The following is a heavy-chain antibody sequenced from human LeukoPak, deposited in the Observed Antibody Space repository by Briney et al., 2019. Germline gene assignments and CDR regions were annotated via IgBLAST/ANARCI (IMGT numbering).Heavy chain of an antibody. CDR2: ITSDGSNT. Sequence: PGGSLRLSCAASGFTFSGYWMHWFRQAPGKGLVWVSRITSDGSNTKYADSVEGRFTISRDNAKNTLSLQMNSLRADDTAVYYCAGFSSGWEPLWGQGTLVTVSS. V-gene: IGHV3-74*01. D-gene: IGHD6-19*01. J-gene: IGHJ4*02. CDR3: AGFSSGWEPL. CDR1: GFTFSGYW.